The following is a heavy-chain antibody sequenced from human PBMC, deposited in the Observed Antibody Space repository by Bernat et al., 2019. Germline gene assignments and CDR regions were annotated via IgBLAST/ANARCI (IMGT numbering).Heavy chain of an antibody. CDR1: GFTFTTFW. Sequence: EVQLVESGGGLVQPGGSLRLSCAASGFTFTTFWMSWVRQAPGKGLEWMSNIKQDGSERNYVDSVKGRFTISRDNAKNSLYLQMNSLTVEDTAGYYCARGGGSSGWYGRGQGTLVTVSS. D-gene: IGHD6-19*01. V-gene: IGHV3-7*01. CDR3: ARGGGSSGWYG. CDR2: IKQDGSER. J-gene: IGHJ4*02.